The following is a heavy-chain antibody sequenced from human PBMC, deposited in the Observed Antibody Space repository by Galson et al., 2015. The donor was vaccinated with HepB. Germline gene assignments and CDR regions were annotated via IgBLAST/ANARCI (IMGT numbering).Heavy chain of an antibody. Sequence: SETLSLTCAVYGGSFSGYYWSWIRQPPGKGLEWIGEINHSGSTNYNPSLKSRVTISVDTSKNQFSLKLSSVTAADTAVYYCARGSACSGGSCYSQYYYYGMDVWGQGTTVTVSS. J-gene: IGHJ6*02. CDR1: GGSFSGYY. V-gene: IGHV4-34*01. CDR2: INHSGST. CDR3: ARGSACSGGSCYSQYYYYGMDV. D-gene: IGHD2-15*01.